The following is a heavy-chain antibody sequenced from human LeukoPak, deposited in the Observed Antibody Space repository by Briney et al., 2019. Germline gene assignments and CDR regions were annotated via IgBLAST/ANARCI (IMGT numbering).Heavy chain of an antibody. Sequence: GGSLRLSCAASGFTFSSYAMSWVRQAPGKGLEWVSAFSGSGNSTYYADSVKGRFTISRDNSKNTLYLQMNSLRAEDTAVYYCAKGVRVTIFGVVKTPFDYWGQGTLVTVSS. J-gene: IGHJ4*02. CDR2: FSGSGNST. CDR1: GFTFSSYA. V-gene: IGHV3-23*01. CDR3: AKGVRVTIFGVVKTPFDY. D-gene: IGHD3-3*01.